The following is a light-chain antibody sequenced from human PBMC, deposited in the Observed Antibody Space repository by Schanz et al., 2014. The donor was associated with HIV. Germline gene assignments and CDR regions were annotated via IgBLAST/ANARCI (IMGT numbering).Light chain of an antibody. V-gene: IGKV1-5*03. J-gene: IGKJ4*01. CDR2: KAT. CDR1: QSISTW. CDR3: QQYNSYPLT. Sequence: DIQMTQSPSTLSASVGDRLTITCRASQSISTWLAWYQQKPGKAPKVLIYKATTLESGVPSRFSGSGSGTEFTLTISSLQPDDSATYYCQQYNSYPLTFGGGTKVEIK.